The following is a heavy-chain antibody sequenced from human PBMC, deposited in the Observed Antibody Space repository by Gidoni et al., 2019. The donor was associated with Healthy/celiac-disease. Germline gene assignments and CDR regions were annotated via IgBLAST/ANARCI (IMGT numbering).Heavy chain of an antibody. D-gene: IGHD3-22*01. CDR3: ARDHAITMIEGIDY. J-gene: IGHJ4*02. V-gene: IGHV3-33*01. Sequence: QVQLVESGGGVVQPGRSLRRSCEASGVTSSSYGMHWVRQAPGKGLGLVSVIWYDGSNKYYADSVKGRFTISRDNSKNTLYLQMNSLRAEDTAVYYCARDHAITMIEGIDYWGQGTLVTVSS. CDR1: GVTSSSYG. CDR2: IWYDGSNK.